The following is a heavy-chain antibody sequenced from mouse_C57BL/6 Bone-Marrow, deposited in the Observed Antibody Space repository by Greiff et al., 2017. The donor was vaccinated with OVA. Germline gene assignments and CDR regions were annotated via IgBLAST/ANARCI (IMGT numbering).Heavy chain of an antibody. J-gene: IGHJ1*03. CDR1: GYTFTSYW. Sequence: QVQLQQPGAELVKPGASVKLSCKASGYTFTSYWMHWVKQRPGRGLEWIGRIDPNSGGTKYNEKFKSKATLTVAKPSSTAYMQLSSLTSEDSAVYYCARGGDGYSRSYWYFDVWGTGTTVTVSS. CDR3: ARGGDGYSRSYWYFDV. V-gene: IGHV1-72*01. CDR2: IDPNSGGT. D-gene: IGHD2-3*01.